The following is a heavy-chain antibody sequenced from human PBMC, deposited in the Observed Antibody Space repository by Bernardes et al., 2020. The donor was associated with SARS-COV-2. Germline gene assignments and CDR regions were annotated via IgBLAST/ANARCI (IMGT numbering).Heavy chain of an antibody. V-gene: IGHV4-59*01. D-gene: IGHD6-6*01. Sequence: SEPLSLTCTVSGGSISSYYWSWIRQPPGKGLEWIGYIYYSGSTNYNPSLKSRVTISVDTSKNQFSLKLSSVTAADTAVYYCARDRSFYSSSFYYYGMDVWGQGTTVTVSS. CDR3: ARDRSFYSSSFYYYGMDV. CDR1: GGSISSYY. J-gene: IGHJ6*02. CDR2: IYYSGST.